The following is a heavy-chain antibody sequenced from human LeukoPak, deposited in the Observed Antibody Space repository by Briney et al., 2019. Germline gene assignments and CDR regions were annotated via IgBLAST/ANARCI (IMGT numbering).Heavy chain of an antibody. V-gene: IGHV4-61*01. J-gene: IGHJ5*02. CDR2: IYNGVNT. D-gene: IGHD1-26*01. Sequence: ASETLSLTCTVSGASVSSASYWSWIRQPPGKGVEWIAHIYNGVNTNYNPSLKSRVTISVDTSKNQFSLRLNSVTAADTAVYYCARSRAFNSGAFDPWGQGSLVTVSS. CDR1: GASVSSASY. CDR3: ARSRAFNSGAFDP.